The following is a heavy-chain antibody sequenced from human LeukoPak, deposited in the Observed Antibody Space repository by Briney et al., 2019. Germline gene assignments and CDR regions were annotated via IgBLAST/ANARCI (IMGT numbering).Heavy chain of an antibody. Sequence: PGGSLRLPCAASRFTVSSNYMSWARRAPGKGLEWGPVNYSGGSTYYADSVKGRFTISRDNSKNTLYLQMNSLRAEDTAVYYCASRYSSSWYDAFDIWGQGTMVTVSS. CDR1: RFTVSSNY. CDR2: NYSGGST. J-gene: IGHJ3*02. CDR3: ASRYSSSWYDAFDI. D-gene: IGHD6-13*01. V-gene: IGHV3-53*01.